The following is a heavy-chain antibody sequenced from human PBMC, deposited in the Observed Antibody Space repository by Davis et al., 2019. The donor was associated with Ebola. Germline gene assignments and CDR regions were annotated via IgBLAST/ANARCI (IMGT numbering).Heavy chain of an antibody. Sequence: GGSLRLSCAASGFTFRSHNMNWVRQAPGKGLEWVSSITSSSSYMYYADSLKGRFTISRDNAKNSLYPQMNSLRVEDTAVYYCAIAGGADLDDYWGQGTLVTVSS. CDR1: GFTFRSHN. V-gene: IGHV3-21*01. J-gene: IGHJ4*02. D-gene: IGHD3-3*01. CDR3: AIAGGADLDDY. CDR2: ITSSSSYM.